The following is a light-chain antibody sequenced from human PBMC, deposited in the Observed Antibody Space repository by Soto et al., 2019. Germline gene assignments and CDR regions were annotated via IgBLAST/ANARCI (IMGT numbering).Light chain of an antibody. CDR3: QQYNNWPPVT. CDR2: GAS. CDR1: QSISSN. Sequence: EIVMTQSPATLSVFPGERATLSCRASQSISSNLAWYQQKPGQAPRLLMYGASTRATGTPARFSGSGSGTEFTLTISSLQSEDFAVYYCQQYNNWPPVTFGGGTKVEI. J-gene: IGKJ4*01. V-gene: IGKV3-15*01.